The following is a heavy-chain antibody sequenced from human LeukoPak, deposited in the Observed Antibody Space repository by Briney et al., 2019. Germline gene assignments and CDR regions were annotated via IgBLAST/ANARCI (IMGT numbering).Heavy chain of an antibody. V-gene: IGHV3-48*02. D-gene: IGHD5-18*01. J-gene: IGHJ4*02. CDR1: RFTFSTYS. CDR3: ARVAEIQLWLRSAFDY. CDR2: ISTGSSTI. Sequence: GGSLRLSCAASRFTFSTYSMNWVRQAPGKGLEWVSFISTGSSTIYYADSVKGRFTISRDNAKNSLYLQMNSLRDEDTAVYYCARVAEIQLWLRSAFDYWGQGTLVTVSS.